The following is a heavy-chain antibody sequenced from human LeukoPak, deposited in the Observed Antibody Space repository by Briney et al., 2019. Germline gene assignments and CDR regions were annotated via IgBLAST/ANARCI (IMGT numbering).Heavy chain of an antibody. CDR1: GYIFTGYY. CDR3: ARESGTTGTNDY. CDR2: INPNSGDT. V-gene: IGHV1-2*02. J-gene: IGHJ4*02. Sequence: ASVTVSCKASGYIFTGYYMHWVRQAPGQGLEWMGWINPNSGDTNYAQKFQGRVTMTRDTSISTAYMELSRLRSDDTAVYYCARESGTTGTNDYWGQGTLVTVSS. D-gene: IGHD1-1*01.